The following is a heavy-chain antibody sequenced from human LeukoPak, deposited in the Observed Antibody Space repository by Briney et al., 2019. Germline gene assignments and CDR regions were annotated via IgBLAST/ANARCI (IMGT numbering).Heavy chain of an antibody. Sequence: SETLSLTCTVSGGSIRCYYWSWIRQPPGKGLEWIGYIYYSGSTNYNPSLKSRVTISVDTSKNQFSLKLSSVTAADTAVYYCARVYYSNSYDYWYFDLWGRGTLVTVSS. CDR1: GGSIRCYY. D-gene: IGHD6-13*01. CDR2: IYYSGST. J-gene: IGHJ2*01. V-gene: IGHV4-59*01. CDR3: ARVYYSNSYDYWYFDL.